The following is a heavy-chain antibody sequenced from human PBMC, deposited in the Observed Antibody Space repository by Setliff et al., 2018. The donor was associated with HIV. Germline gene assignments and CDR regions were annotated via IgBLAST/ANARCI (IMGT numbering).Heavy chain of an antibody. CDR2: IHYSRGS. J-gene: IGHJ5*02. D-gene: IGHD2-15*01. Sequence: KTSETLSLTCSVSGVSISGPIGITYYWDWLRQPPGKGLEWIGNIHYSRGSSYNASLKSRVTITLDTSKNHFSLKLSSVAAADTAVYYCARGNVYGGLERYNWFDPWGRGTLVTVSS. CDR1: GVSISGPIGITYY. V-gene: IGHV4-39*02. CDR3: ARGNVYGGLERYNWFDP.